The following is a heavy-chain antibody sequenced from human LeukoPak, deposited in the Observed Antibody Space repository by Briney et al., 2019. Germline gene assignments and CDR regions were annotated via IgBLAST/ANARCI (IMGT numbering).Heavy chain of an antibody. Sequence: HGESLKISCKGSGYSFTSYWISWVRQMPGKGLEWMGRIDPSDSYTNYSPSFQGHVTISADKSISTAYLQWSSLKASDTAMYYCARTGTYYYDSSGHRRFDPWGQGTLVTVSS. J-gene: IGHJ5*02. CDR2: IDPSDSYT. CDR1: GYSFTSYW. V-gene: IGHV5-10-1*01. CDR3: ARTGTYYYDSSGHRRFDP. D-gene: IGHD3-22*01.